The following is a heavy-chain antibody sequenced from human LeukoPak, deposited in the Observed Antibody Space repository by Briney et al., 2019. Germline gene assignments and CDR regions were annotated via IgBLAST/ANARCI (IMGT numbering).Heavy chain of an antibody. CDR3: ASGRHDFLH. CDR2: INLDGTEE. Sequence: GGSLRLSCAASGFVFSTYWLTWFRKAPGKGLEGVANINLDGTEEHYVDSSLKGRFTISRDNAKNSLYLQMTSLRVEDTAVYYCASGRHDFLHWGQGTLVTVSS. J-gene: IGHJ4*02. CDR1: GFVFSTYW. D-gene: IGHD3/OR15-3a*01. V-gene: IGHV3-7*01.